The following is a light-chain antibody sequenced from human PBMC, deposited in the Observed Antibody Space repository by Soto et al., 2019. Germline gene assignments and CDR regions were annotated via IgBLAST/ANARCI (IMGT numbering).Light chain of an antibody. CDR3: CSYAGSNTFWV. CDR1: SSSVGSYNL. CDR2: EGS. Sequence: QSALTQPASVSGSPGQSITISCTGTSSSVGSYNLVSWYQQHPGKAPKLMIYEGSKRPSGVSNRFSGSKSGNTASLTISGLQAEDEADYYCCSYAGSNTFWVFGGGTTLTVL. J-gene: IGLJ3*02. V-gene: IGLV2-23*03.